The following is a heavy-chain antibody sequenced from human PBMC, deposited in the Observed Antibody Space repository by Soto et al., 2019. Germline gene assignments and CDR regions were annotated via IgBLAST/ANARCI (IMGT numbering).Heavy chain of an antibody. J-gene: IGHJ3*02. V-gene: IGHV4-39*01. CDR1: GGSISSSSYY. D-gene: IGHD3-3*01. Sequence: SETLSLTCTVSGGSISSSSYYWGWIRQPPGKGLEWIGSIYYSGSTYYNPSLKSRVTISVDTSKDQFSLKLSSVTAADTAVYYCARRNDGITIFGVVPDAFDIWGQGTMVTVSS. CDR3: ARRNDGITIFGVVPDAFDI. CDR2: IYYSGST.